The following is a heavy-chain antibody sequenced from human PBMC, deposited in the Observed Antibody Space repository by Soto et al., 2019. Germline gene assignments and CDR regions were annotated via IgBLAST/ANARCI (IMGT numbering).Heavy chain of an antibody. CDR1: GFTFSSYA. CDR2: ISGSGDNT. V-gene: IGHV3-23*01. Sequence: EVQLLESGGGLVQPGGSLRLSCAASGFTFSSYALNWVRQAPGKGLEWVSVISGSGDNTYYADSVKGRFPISRDNSKNTLYLQMNSLRAEDTAVYYCAKDLGTDDFWSAYYTYSYMDVWGKGTTVTVSS. J-gene: IGHJ6*03. D-gene: IGHD3-3*01. CDR3: AKDLGTDDFWSAYYTYSYMDV.